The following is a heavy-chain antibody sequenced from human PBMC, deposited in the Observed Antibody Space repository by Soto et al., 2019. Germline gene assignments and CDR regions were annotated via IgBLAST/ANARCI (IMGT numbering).Heavy chain of an antibody. J-gene: IGHJ4*02. CDR2: INPIGGSA. V-gene: IGHV1-46*01. CDR1: GYTFTSYY. Sequence: QVQLVQSGAEVKKPGASVKVSCKASGYTFTSYYMHWVGQAPGQGLEWMGVINPIGGSATYAQKFQGRVTMTRDTSTSTVYMELSSLRSEDTAVYYCARGARNPYYYDSSGLYYFDYWGQGTLVTVSS. D-gene: IGHD3-22*01. CDR3: ARGARNPYYYDSSGLYYFDY.